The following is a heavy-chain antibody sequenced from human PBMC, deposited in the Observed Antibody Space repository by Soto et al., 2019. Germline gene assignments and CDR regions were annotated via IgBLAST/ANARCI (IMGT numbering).Heavy chain of an antibody. CDR2: ISGGGDTT. Sequence: EVQLLESGGGLVQPGWSLRLSCAASGFTFNNYAMTWVRQAPGKGLEWVSAISGGGDTTSYADSVKGRFTVSRDGSKTTLYLRMSSLRAEDTALYYCAKGRGGSGSLTPRVDFWGQGTLVTVSS. D-gene: IGHD3-10*01. CDR3: AKGRGGSGSLTPRVDF. CDR1: GFTFNNYA. J-gene: IGHJ4*02. V-gene: IGHV3-23*01.